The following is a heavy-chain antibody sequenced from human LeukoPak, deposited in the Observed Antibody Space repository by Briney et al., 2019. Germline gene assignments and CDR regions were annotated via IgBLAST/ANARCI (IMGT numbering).Heavy chain of an antibody. J-gene: IGHJ3*02. CDR3: ARDGPPGRYDFWSAYDAFDI. CDR1: GGSISSGSYY. Sequence: KSSETLSLTCTVSGGSISSGSYYWSWIRQPAGKGLEWIGRIYTSGSTNYNPSLKSRVTISVDTSKNQFSLKLSSVTAADTAVYYCARDGPPGRYDFWSAYDAFDIWGQGTMVTVSS. V-gene: IGHV4-61*02. D-gene: IGHD3-3*01. CDR2: IYTSGST.